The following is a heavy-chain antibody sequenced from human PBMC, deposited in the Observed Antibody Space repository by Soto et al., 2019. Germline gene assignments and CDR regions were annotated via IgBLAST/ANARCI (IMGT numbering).Heavy chain of an antibody. D-gene: IGHD6-19*01. Sequence: QVQLVQSGAEVKEPGASVKVSCKASGYTFVSYGISWVRQAPGQGLEWMGWISPYNGNTNHVQKYQGRVTMTTDTPTSTVYMELRSLRSDDTAVNYCSRDAQKWLVAAFDIWGQGTVVTVSS. V-gene: IGHV1-18*01. J-gene: IGHJ3*02. CDR1: GYTFVSYG. CDR3: SRDAQKWLVAAFDI. CDR2: ISPYNGNT.